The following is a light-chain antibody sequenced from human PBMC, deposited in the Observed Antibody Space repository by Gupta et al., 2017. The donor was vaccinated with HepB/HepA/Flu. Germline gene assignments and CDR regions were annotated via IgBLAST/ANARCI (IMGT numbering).Light chain of an antibody. CDR2: EVT. J-gene: IGLJ2*01. Sequence: QSALTQPASVSGSPGQSITISCTGSSNDIGGYDSVSWYQQDPGQAPKLVIYEVTNRPSGVSNRFSGSKSGNTASLTISGLQAEDEADYYCSSYTNINTRDLFGCGTKLTVL. CDR3: SSYTNINTRDL. CDR1: SNDIGGYDS. V-gene: IGLV2-14*01.